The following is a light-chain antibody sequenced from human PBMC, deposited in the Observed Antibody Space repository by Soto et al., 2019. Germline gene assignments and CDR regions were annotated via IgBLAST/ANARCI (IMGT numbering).Light chain of an antibody. CDR2: KAS. CDR3: QQYNTDSWT. CDR1: QSISTW. V-gene: IGKV1-5*03. J-gene: IGKJ1*01. Sequence: DIQMTQSPSTLSASLGDRVTITCRASQSISTWLAWYQQKPGTAPKLLIYKASRLESGVPSRFTGSGSGTHFTLTINGLQPDDFAIYNCQQYNTDSWTFGQGTKVDIK.